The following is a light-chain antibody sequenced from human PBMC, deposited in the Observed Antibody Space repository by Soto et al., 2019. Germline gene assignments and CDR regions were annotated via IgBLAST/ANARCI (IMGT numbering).Light chain of an antibody. CDR2: GAS. Sequence: EIVLTQSPGTLSLSPGERATLSCRASQSVSSSYLAWYQQKPGQAPRLLIYGASSRATGIPDRFSGSGSGTDFTITISRLEAEDFAVYYCQQYDNSLGLTVGGGPKVEIK. V-gene: IGKV3-20*01. J-gene: IGKJ4*01. CDR1: QSVSSSY. CDR3: QQYDNSLGLT.